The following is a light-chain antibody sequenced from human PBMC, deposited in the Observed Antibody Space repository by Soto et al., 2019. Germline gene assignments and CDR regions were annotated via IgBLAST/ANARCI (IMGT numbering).Light chain of an antibody. CDR1: QGISTY. J-gene: IGKJ1*01. CDR2: EAS. CDR3: QQSHSTPRT. V-gene: IGKV1-39*01. Sequence: DIQMTQSPSSLSASVGDRVTITCRASQGISTYLAWYQQKPGKAPKLMIYEASTLQSGVPSRFSGSGSGTDSTLTISSLQPEDFATYYCQQSHSTPRTFGQGTKVDIK.